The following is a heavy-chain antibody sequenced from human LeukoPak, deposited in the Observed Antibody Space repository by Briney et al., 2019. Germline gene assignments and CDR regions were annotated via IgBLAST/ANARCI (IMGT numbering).Heavy chain of an antibody. D-gene: IGHD2-2*02. CDR1: GGSISSYY. J-gene: IGHJ3*02. V-gene: IGHV4-4*07. CDR3: ARTSAAIRAFSLDAFDI. CDR2: IYTSGST. Sequence: TSETLSLTCTVSGGSISSYYWSWIRQPAGKGLEWIGRIYTSGSTNYNPSLKSRVTMSVDTSKNQFSLKLSSVTAADTAVYYCARTSAAIRAFSLDAFDIWGQGTMVTVSS.